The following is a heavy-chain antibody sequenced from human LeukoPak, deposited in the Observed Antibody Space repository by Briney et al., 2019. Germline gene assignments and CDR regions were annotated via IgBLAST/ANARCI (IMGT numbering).Heavy chain of an antibody. CDR3: ARGSVVAATLDY. D-gene: IGHD2-15*01. Sequence: GGSLRLPCAASGFSFSGYEMNWVRQAPGMGLEWVSYISSGGTTMSYTDSVKGRFTISRDNAKNSLYLQINSLRAEDTAVYYCARGSVVAATLDYWGQGTLVTVSS. J-gene: IGHJ4*02. V-gene: IGHV3-48*03. CDR2: ISSGGTTM. CDR1: GFSFSGYE.